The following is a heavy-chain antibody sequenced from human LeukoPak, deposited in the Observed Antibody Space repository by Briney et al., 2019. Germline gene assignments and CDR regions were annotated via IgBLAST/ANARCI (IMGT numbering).Heavy chain of an antibody. D-gene: IGHD2-2*01. CDR1: GFIFTNTW. CDR2: IKSETDGGTT. Sequence: GGSLRLSCAGSGFIFTNTWMNWVRQAPGKGLEWVGRIKSETDGGTTDYAAPLKGRFTISRDVSKNTLYLQMNSLRTEDTAIYYCALRYCSSTSCHRGTFDIWGQGTMVTVSS. J-gene: IGHJ3*02. V-gene: IGHV3-15*01. CDR3: ALRYCSSTSCHRGTFDI.